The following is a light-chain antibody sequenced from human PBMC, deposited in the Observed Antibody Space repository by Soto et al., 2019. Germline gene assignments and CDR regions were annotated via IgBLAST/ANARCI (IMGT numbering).Light chain of an antibody. CDR3: QQYHDWPRT. Sequence: EIVMTQSPPTLSVSPGDRATISCRASQSISGNLAWYQQKPGQGPRLLIYHVSTRTTGTPATFSGSASGTECTLTISSLQSEDFAVYVCQQYHDWPRTFGQGTKVDIK. J-gene: IGKJ1*01. CDR1: QSISGN. V-gene: IGKV3D-15*01. CDR2: HVS.